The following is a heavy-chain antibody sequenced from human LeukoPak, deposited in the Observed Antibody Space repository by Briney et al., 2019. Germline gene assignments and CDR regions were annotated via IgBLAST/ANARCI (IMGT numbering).Heavy chain of an antibody. CDR2: IYHSGST. J-gene: IGHJ4*02. CDR1: GYSISSGYY. CDR3: ASTYYYDSSGYYY. D-gene: IGHD3-22*01. Sequence: SETLSLTCAVSGYSISSGYYWGWIRQPPGKGLEWIGSIYHSGSTYYNPSLKSRVTISVDTSKNQFSLKLSSVTAADTAVYYCASTYYYDSSGYYYSGQGTLVTVSS. V-gene: IGHV4-38-2*01.